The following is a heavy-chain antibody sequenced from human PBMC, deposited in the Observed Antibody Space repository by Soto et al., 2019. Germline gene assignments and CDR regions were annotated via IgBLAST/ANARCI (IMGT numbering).Heavy chain of an antibody. CDR3: ANSKSGEPYYDFWSGYYNYYYGMDV. CDR1: GFTFSSYA. V-gene: IGHV3-23*01. CDR2: ISGSGGST. D-gene: IGHD3-3*01. J-gene: IGHJ6*02. Sequence: GGSLRLSCAASGFTFSSYAMSWVCQAPGKGLEWVSAISGSGGSTYYADSVKGRFTISRDNSKNTLYLQMNSLRAEDTAVYYCANSKSGEPYYDFWSGYYNYYYGMDVWGQGTTVTVSS.